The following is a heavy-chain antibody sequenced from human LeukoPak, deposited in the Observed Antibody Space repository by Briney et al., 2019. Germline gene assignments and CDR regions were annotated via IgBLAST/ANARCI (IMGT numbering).Heavy chain of an antibody. Sequence: PGGSLRLSCAASGFTFSSYAMSWVRQAPGKGLEWVSAISGSGGSTYYADSVKGRFTISRDNSKNTLYLQMNSLRAEGTAVYYCARAKRGYSYSYYHYFDYWGQGTLVTVSS. D-gene: IGHD5-18*01. CDR3: ARAKRGYSYSYYHYFDY. CDR1: GFTFSSYA. V-gene: IGHV3-23*01. CDR2: ISGSGGST. J-gene: IGHJ4*02.